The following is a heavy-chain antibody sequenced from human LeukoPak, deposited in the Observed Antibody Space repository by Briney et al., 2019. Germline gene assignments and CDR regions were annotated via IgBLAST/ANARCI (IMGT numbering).Heavy chain of an antibody. CDR3: ARNKPLDPFSF. Sequence: SETLSLPCTVSGGSLSSYYWSWTRQPPGKGLEWIGYIYYSGNTYYNPSLKSRVTISVDTSENQFSLKLNSVTAADTAVYYCARNKPLDPFSFWGHRKTFSVSS. V-gene: IGHV4-59*01. J-gene: IGHJ3*01. CDR1: GGSLSSYY. CDR2: IYYSGNT. D-gene: IGHD1/OR15-1a*01.